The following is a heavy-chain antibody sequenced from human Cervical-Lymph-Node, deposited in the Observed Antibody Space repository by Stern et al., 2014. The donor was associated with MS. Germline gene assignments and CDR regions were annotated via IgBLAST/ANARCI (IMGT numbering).Heavy chain of an antibody. Sequence: QVPLVESGAEVKKPGASMKVSCKASGYTFTDYFVHWVRQAPGQRLEWMGWINPNTGDTIYAQKFRGRTTVTRDTATSTAYMELSGLTSDDTAMYYCASMGYCSGANCHSSSTAYFQHWGQGTPVTVSS. D-gene: IGHD2-15*01. V-gene: IGHV1-2*02. CDR1: GYTFTDYF. CDR3: ASMGYCSGANCHSSSTAYFQH. J-gene: IGHJ1*01. CDR2: INPNTGDT.